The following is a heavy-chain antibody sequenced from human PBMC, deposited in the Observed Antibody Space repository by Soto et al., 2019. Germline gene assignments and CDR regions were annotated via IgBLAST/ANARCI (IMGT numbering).Heavy chain of an antibody. CDR3: ARDYKGLVK. D-gene: IGHD6-19*01. J-gene: IGHJ4*02. Sequence: VQLVESGGRVVQPGGSLRLSCAASGLTFSTYWMTWVRQAPGKGLEWVANIKNDGSEKYYVDSVKGRFTISRDNAKNSLYLQLDSLRAEDTAVYYCARDYKGLVKWGQGTLVIVSA. CDR2: IKNDGSEK. V-gene: IGHV3-7*03. CDR1: GLTFSTYW.